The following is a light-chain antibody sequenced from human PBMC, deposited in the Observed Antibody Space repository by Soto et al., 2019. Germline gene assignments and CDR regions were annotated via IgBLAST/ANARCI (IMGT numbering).Light chain of an antibody. CDR2: EVN. CDR1: SSDIGAYDY. CDR3: QSYDSRLSGSV. J-gene: IGLJ1*01. V-gene: IGLV2-14*01. Sequence: QSALTQPASLSGSPGQWITISCTGTSSDIGAYDYVSWFQQHPGKAPKLMISEVNNRPSGVSNRFSGSKSGNTAYLTISGLQVEDEADYYCQSYDSRLSGSVFGTGTKVTV.